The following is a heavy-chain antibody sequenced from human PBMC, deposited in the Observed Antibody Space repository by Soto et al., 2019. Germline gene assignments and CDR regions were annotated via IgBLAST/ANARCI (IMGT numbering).Heavy chain of an antibody. CDR2: INPNSGGT. D-gene: IGHD5-18*01. CDR3: ARGFRAMADYYYYGMDV. Sequence: ASVKVSCKASGYTFTGYYMHWVRQAPGQGLEWMGWINPNSGGTNYAQKFQGWVTMTRDTSISTAYMELSRLRSDDTAVYYCARGFRAMADYYYYGMDVWGQGTTVTVSS. V-gene: IGHV1-2*04. CDR1: GYTFTGYY. J-gene: IGHJ6*02.